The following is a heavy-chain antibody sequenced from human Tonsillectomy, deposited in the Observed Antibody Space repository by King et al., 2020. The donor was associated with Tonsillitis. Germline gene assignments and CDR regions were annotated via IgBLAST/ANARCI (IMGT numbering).Heavy chain of an antibody. CDR2: INPNSGDT. V-gene: IGHV1-2*02. CDR1: GYTFNGYY. CDR3: ARGDYDLLTGYYLPYHFDY. Sequence: QLVQSGAEVKKPGASVRVSCKASGYTFNGYYIHWVRQAPGQGLEWMGWINPNSGDTNHAQRFQGRVAMTRDTSISTAYLELTRLRSDDTAVYYSARGDYDLLTGYYLPYHFDYWGQGTLVTASS. D-gene: IGHD3-9*01. J-gene: IGHJ4*02.